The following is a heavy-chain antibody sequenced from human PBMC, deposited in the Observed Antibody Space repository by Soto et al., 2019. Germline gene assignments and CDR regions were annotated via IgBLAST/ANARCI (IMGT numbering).Heavy chain of an antibody. Sequence: ASVKVSCKASGYTFTNYGITWARQAPGQGLEWMGWISAYNGNTNYAQKLQGRVTMTTHTSTSTAYMELRSLRSDDTAVYYCARVSTGEVVVAATYYYHMDVWGKGTTVTVSS. CDR1: GYTFTNYG. V-gene: IGHV1-18*04. CDR3: ARVSTGEVVVAATYYYHMDV. D-gene: IGHD2-15*01. CDR2: ISAYNGNT. J-gene: IGHJ6*03.